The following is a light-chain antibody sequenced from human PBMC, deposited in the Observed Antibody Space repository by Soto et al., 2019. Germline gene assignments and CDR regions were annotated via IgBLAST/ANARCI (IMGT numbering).Light chain of an antibody. J-gene: IGKJ4*01. Sequence: DIQMTQSPSSLSASVGDRVTITCRASQGISNYLAWYQQKPGKVPKLLIYAASTLQSGVPSRFSGSGSGTDFTLTISSLQPEDVSTYYCQKYNSAPQLTFGGGTKVEIK. CDR2: AAS. V-gene: IGKV1-27*01. CDR3: QKYNSAPQLT. CDR1: QGISNY.